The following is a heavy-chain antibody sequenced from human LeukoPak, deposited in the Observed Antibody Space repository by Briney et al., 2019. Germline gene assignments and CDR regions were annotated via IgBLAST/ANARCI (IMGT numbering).Heavy chain of an antibody. J-gene: IGHJ4*02. V-gene: IGHV5-51*01. CDR3: ARRYYYGSGTKYYFDY. CDR2: SYPGDSDT. D-gene: IGHD3-10*01. CDR1: GYSFTSYW. Sequence: GESLQISCKGSGYSFTSYWIGWVRQMPGKGLEWMGISYPGDSDTRYSPSFQGQVTISADKSISTAYPQWSSLKASDTAMYYCARRYYYGSGTKYYFDYWGQGTLVTVSS.